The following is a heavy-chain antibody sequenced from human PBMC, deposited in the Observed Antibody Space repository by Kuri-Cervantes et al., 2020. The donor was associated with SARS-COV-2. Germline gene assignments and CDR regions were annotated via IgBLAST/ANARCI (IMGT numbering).Heavy chain of an antibody. CDR2: INAGNGNT. J-gene: IGHJ6*02. V-gene: IGHV1-3*01. CDR3: ARCSSSWPYYYYGMDV. CDR1: GYTFTSYA. D-gene: IGHD6-13*01. Sequence: ASVKVSCKASGYTFTSYAMHWVRQAPGQRLEWMGWINAGNGNTKYSQKFQGRVTITRDTSASTAYMELSSLRSEDTAVYYCARCSSSWPYYYYGMDVWGQGTTVTVSS.